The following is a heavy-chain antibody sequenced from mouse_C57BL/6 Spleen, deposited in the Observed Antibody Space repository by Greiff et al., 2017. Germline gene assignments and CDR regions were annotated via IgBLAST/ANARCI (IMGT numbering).Heavy chain of an antibody. Sequence: VQLQQSGPELVKPGASVKISCKASGYAFSSSWMNWVKQRPGKGLEWIGRIYPGDGDTNYNGKFKGKATLTADKSSSTAYMQLSSLTSEDSAVYFGARYGSSSFDYWGQGTTLTVSS. V-gene: IGHV1-82*01. CDR3: ARYGSSSFDY. CDR1: GYAFSSSW. D-gene: IGHD1-1*01. CDR2: IYPGDGDT. J-gene: IGHJ2*01.